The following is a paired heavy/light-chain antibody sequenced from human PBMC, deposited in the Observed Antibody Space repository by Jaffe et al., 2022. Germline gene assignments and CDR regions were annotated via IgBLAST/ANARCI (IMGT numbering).Light chain of an antibody. CDR1: SSDVGGYNY. Sequence: QSALTQPPSASGSPGQSVTISCTGTSSDVGGYNYVSWYQQHPGKAPKLMIYEVSKRPSGVPDRFSGSKSGNTASLTVSGLQAEDEADYYCSSYAGSNNCWVFGGGTKLTVL. CDR3: SSYAGSNNCWV. J-gene: IGLJ3*02. CDR2: EVS. V-gene: IGLV2-8*01.
Heavy chain of an antibody. Sequence: QVQLQESGPGLVKPSETLSLTCAVSGYSISSGYYWGWIRQPPGKGLEWIGSIYHSGSTYYNPSLKSRVTISVDTSKNQFSLKLSSVTAADTAVYYCASGPYCSSTSCLAKATGFDPWGQGTLVTVSS. D-gene: IGHD2-2*01. J-gene: IGHJ5*02. CDR3: ASGPYCSSTSCLAKATGFDP. V-gene: IGHV4-38-2*01. CDR1: GYSISSGYY. CDR2: IYHSGST.